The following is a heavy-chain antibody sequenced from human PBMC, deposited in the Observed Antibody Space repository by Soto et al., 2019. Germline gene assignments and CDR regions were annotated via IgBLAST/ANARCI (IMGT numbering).Heavy chain of an antibody. CDR1: AFTLSSYW. V-gene: IGHV3-7*01. Sequence: EVQLVESGGGLVQPGGSLRLSCEASAFTLSSYWMSWVRQAPGKGLEWVANIKPDGSEKYYVDSVKGRFTISRDNTKNSLYLQMGTLSPEDTAIYYCAGDYEVDFDMGGQGTLVTVSS. J-gene: IGHJ3*02. D-gene: IGHD3-22*01. CDR3: AGDYEVDFDM. CDR2: IKPDGSEK.